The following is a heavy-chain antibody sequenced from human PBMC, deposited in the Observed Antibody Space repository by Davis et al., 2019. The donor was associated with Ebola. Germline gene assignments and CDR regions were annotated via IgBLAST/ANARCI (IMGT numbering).Heavy chain of an antibody. D-gene: IGHD2-2*01. CDR1: GGTFSSYA. CDR2: IIPIFGTA. J-gene: IGHJ3*01. CDR3: AVPRSAAFDV. V-gene: IGHV1-69*06. Sequence: AASVKVSCKAFGGTFSSYAISWVRQAPGQGLEWMGGIIPIFGTANYAQKFQGRVTISADKSTSTAYMELSSLRSEDTATYYCAVPRSAAFDVWGQGTMVTVSS.